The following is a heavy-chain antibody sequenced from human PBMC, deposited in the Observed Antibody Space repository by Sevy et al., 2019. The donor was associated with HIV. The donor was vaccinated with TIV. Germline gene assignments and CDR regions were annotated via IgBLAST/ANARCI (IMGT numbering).Heavy chain of an antibody. CDR2: ISAYNGNT. V-gene: IGHV1-18*01. CDR3: ARVPYTYYYDSSGYYWFDP. Sequence: ASVKVSCKASGYTFTSYGISWVRQAPGQGLEWMGWISAYNGNTNYAQKLQGRVTMTTDTSTSTAYMGLRSLSSDDTAVYYCARVPYTYYYDSSGYYWFDPWGQGTLVTVSS. D-gene: IGHD3-22*01. J-gene: IGHJ5*02. CDR1: GYTFTSYG.